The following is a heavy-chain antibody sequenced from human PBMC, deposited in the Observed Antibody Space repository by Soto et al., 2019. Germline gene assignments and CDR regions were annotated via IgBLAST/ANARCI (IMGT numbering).Heavy chain of an antibody. Sequence: GSLRLSCAASGFTFSSYGMHWVRQAPGKGLEWVAVIWYDGSNKYYADSVKGRFTISRDNSKNTLYLQMNSLRAEDTAVYYCARVPLYYYDSSHPDYWGQGTLVTVSS. V-gene: IGHV3-33*01. CDR3: ARVPLYYYDSSHPDY. D-gene: IGHD3-22*01. CDR1: GFTFSSYG. J-gene: IGHJ4*02. CDR2: IWYDGSNK.